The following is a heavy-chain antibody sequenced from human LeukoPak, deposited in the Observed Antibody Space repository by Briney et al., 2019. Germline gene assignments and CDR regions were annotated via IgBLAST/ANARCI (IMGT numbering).Heavy chain of an antibody. CDR3: AKGVALSRWFGEIGYFDY. Sequence: KASETLSLTCPVYGGSISSYYWSWIRQPPGKVLEWIGYIYSSGSTTYNPSLKSRATISVDTSKNQLSLKLSSLTAAATAVFYGAKGVALSRWFGEIGYFDYCVRGNLVTVSA. J-gene: IGHJ4*02. CDR1: GGSISSYY. D-gene: IGHD3-10*01. CDR2: IYSSGST. V-gene: IGHV4-59*01.